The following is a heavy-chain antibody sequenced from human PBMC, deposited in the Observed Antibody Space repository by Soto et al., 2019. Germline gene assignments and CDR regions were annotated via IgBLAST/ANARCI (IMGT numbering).Heavy chain of an antibody. V-gene: IGHV4-31*03. CDR1: GGSISSGGYY. CDR2: IYYSGST. D-gene: IGHD5-18*01. CDR3: TIGGYSYGGHDAFDI. Sequence: SETLSLTCTVSGGSISSGGYYWSWIRQHPGKGLEWIGYIYYSGSTYYNPSLKSRVTISVDTSKNQFSLKLSSVTAADTAVYYCTIGGYSYGGHDAFDIWGQGTMVTVSS. J-gene: IGHJ3*02.